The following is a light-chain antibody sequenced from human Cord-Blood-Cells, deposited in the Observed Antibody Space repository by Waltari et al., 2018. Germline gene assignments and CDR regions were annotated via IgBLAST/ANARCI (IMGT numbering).Light chain of an antibody. CDR1: KLGDKY. J-gene: IGLJ1*01. Sequence: SYELTQPPSVSVSPGQTASITCTGAKLGDKYACWYQQKPGQSPVLVIDQDSKRPSGIPERFSGSNSGNTVTLTISGTQAMDEADYYCQAWDSSTGVFGTGTKVTVL. CDR3: QAWDSSTGV. V-gene: IGLV3-1*01. CDR2: QDS.